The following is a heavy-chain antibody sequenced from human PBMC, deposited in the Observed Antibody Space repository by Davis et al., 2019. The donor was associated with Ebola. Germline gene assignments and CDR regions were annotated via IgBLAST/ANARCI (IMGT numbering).Heavy chain of an antibody. CDR1: GGSIISSSSY. Sequence: SETLSLTRPVSGGSIISSSSYWGWIRQPPRKGLEWIGSIYYSGITYYNPSLKSRVTISVDTSKNQFSLKLRSVTAADTAVYYCARQGWSGYSLRHWLDPWGRGTLVTVSS. V-gene: IGHV4-39*01. CDR2: IYYSGIT. J-gene: IGHJ5*02. D-gene: IGHD3-3*01. CDR3: ARQGWSGYSLRHWLDP.